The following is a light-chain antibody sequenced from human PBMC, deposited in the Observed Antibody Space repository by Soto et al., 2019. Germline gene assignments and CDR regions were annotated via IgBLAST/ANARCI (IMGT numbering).Light chain of an antibody. J-gene: IGLJ1*01. V-gene: IGLV1-47*01. Sequence: QSVLTQPPSASGTPGQRVTISCSGSSSNIGRNYVYWYQQLPGTAPKLLIYRNNQRPSGVPDRFSGSKSGTSASLAISGLRSEDEDDYYCAAWDDSLSGSYVFGTGTKLTVL. CDR2: RNN. CDR3: AAWDDSLSGSYV. CDR1: SSNIGRNY.